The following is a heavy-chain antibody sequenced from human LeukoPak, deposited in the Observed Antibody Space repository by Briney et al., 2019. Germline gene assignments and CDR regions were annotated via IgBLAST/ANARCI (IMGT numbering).Heavy chain of an antibody. D-gene: IGHD6-19*01. V-gene: IGHV1-2*02. CDR2: INPNTGAT. Sequence: GASVKLSCKASGYTLTGYYLHWVRQAPGQRLEWMGWINPNTGATHSAQKFQGRITMTRDSSISTAYMDLSRLRSDDTAVYYCARGRVGSGWPRPYYFEVWGQGTLVTVSS. CDR3: ARGRVGSGWPRPYYFEV. CDR1: GYTLTGYY. J-gene: IGHJ4*02.